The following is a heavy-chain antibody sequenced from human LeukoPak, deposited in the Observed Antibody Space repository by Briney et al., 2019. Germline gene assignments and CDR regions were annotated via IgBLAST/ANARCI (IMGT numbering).Heavy chain of an antibody. CDR3: ASSPGYYDSSGYLRAFDI. V-gene: IGHV1-46*01. Sequence: ASVKVSCKASGGTFSSYAISWVRQAPGQGLEWMGIINPSGGSTSYAQKFQGRVTMTRDTSTSTVYMELSSLRSEDTAVYYCASSPGYYDSSGYLRAFDIWGQGTMVTVSS. D-gene: IGHD3-22*01. CDR1: GGTFSSYA. CDR2: INPSGGST. J-gene: IGHJ3*02.